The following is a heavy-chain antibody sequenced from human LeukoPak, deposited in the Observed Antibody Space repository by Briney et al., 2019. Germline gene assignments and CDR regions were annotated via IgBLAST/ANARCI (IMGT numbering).Heavy chain of an antibody. J-gene: IGHJ4*02. CDR1: GFTFGDYA. Sequence: GGSLRLSCAASGFTFGDYAMHWVRQAPGKGLEWVSLISGDGGSTYYADSVKGRFTISRDNSKNSLYLQMNSLRTEDTALYYCAKIPFCSGGSCYEPPDYWGQGTLITVSS. CDR2: ISGDGGST. CDR3: AKIPFCSGGSCYEPPDY. D-gene: IGHD2-15*01. V-gene: IGHV3-43*02.